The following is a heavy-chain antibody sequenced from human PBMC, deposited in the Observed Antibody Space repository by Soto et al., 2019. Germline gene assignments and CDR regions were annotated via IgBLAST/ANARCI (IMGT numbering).Heavy chain of an antibody. V-gene: IGHV6-1*01. D-gene: IGHD2-2*01. CDR1: GDSVSSNCAA. CDR2: TYYRSKWYN. J-gene: IGHJ6*02. CDR3: ARVIVVVPAAIGGSYYYYGMDV. Sequence: SQTLSLTCAISGDSVSSNCAAWNWIRQSPSRGLEWLGRTYYRSKWYNDYAVSVKSRITINPDTSKNQFSLQLNSVTPEDTAVYYCARVIVVVPAAIGGSYYYYGMDVWGQGTTVTVSS.